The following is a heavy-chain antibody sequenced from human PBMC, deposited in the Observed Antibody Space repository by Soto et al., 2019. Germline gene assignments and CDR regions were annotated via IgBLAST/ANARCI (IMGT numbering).Heavy chain of an antibody. D-gene: IGHD1-1*01. Sequence: PSETLSLTCVVSGYSISSAYYWGCIRQPPGKGLEWGGSVYHSGSTYYNQSLKRRLTISLDTSKNLCSLKLRSVAAEDSAVDYCARSGTTTPPCPDQWGQGALVTVSS. J-gene: IGHJ4*02. V-gene: IGHV4-38-2*01. CDR3: ARSGTTTPPCPDQ. CDR2: VYHSGST. CDR1: GYSISSAYY.